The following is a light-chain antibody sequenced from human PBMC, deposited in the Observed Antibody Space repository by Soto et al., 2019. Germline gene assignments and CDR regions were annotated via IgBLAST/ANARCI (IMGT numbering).Light chain of an antibody. CDR3: QQYSSWPLT. J-gene: IGKJ4*01. Sequence: EIVVTQSQATLSVSPGEGATLSCRASQSVSSNLAWYQQKPGQAPRLLIYAAFTRATGIPARFTGSGSGTEFPLTISSLQSDDSAVYYCQQYSSWPLTFGGGTKVEIK. V-gene: IGKV3-15*01. CDR1: QSVSSN. CDR2: AAF.